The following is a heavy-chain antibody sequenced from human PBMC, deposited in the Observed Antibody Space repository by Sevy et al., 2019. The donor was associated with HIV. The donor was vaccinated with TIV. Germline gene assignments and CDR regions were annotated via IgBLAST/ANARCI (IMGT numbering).Heavy chain of an antibody. CDR3: ARGRPGYYFDY. CDR1: GFTVSSNY. CDR2: IYTGGSR. J-gene: IGHJ4*02. Sequence: GGSLRLSCVASGFTVSSNYMSWVRQAPGKGLEWVSVIYTGGSRDYADSVKGRFTISRDNSQNTLYLQMNSLRADDTAVYYCARGRPGYYFDYWGQGTLVTVSS. V-gene: IGHV3-53*01.